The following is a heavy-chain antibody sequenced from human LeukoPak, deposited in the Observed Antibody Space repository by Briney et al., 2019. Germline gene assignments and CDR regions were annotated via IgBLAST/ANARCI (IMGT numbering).Heavy chain of an antibody. Sequence: GGSPRLSCVDSGFTFTNAWMSWVRQAPGKGLEWIGRIKSKTDDETTNYAEPVRGRFTISRDDSKSAVYLQMNSLKIEDTAVYYCTTDLGTYYHGSQRLIPIDYWGQGTLVTVSS. D-gene: IGHD3-10*01. V-gene: IGHV3-15*01. CDR1: GFTFTNAW. CDR2: IKSKTDDETT. J-gene: IGHJ4*02. CDR3: TTDLGTYYHGSQRLIPIDY.